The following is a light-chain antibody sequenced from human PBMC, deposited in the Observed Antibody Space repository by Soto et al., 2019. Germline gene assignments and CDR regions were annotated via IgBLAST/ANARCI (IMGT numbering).Light chain of an antibody. CDR1: QNIIIW. CDR2: QAS. V-gene: IGKV1-5*03. J-gene: IGKJ4*01. CDR3: KQYNSLLN. Sequence: DIQITHAPSTLSPSVLYMVTISFRSSQNIIIWLAWYQQKPGKAPKLLIRQASILEWGVPSRFSGSGSGTEFTLTISSLQPDDFAAYYCKQYNSLLNFGGGTKVDIK.